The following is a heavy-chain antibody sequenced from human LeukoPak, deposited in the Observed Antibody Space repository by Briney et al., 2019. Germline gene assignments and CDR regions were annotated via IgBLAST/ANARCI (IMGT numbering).Heavy chain of an antibody. J-gene: IGHJ6*03. CDR2: ISSDGSDK. D-gene: IGHD2-15*01. CDR1: GFIFENYA. V-gene: IGHV3-30*01. Sequence: VRSLRLSCEVSGFIFENYAMHWVRQAPGKGLEWVAVISSDGSDKYYADAVTGRLTISRDISKSTLHLQMQSLRPEDTAVYYCARQGSALRYSHSYRDVWGKGTTVTVSS. CDR3: ARQGSALRYSHSYRDV.